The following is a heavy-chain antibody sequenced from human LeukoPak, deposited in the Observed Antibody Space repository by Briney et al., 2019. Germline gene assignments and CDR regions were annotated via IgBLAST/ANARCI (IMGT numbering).Heavy chain of an antibody. CDR2: LYRGGST. CDR3: ARGGARQQLVENYFDH. J-gene: IGHJ4*02. D-gene: IGHD6-13*01. Sequence: GGSLRLSCAASGFTVSSNYMNWVRQAPGKGLEWVSVLYRGGSTYYADSVKGRFTISRDTSKNTVYLQMNSLRAEDTAVYYCARGGARQQLVENYFDHWGQGTLVTVPS. CDR1: GFTVSSNY. V-gene: IGHV3-53*01.